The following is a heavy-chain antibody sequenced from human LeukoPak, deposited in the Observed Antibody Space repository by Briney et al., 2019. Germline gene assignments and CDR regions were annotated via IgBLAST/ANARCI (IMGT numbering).Heavy chain of an antibody. CDR1: GYTFTGYY. Sequence: GASVKVSCKASGYTFTGYYMHWVRQAPGQGLEWMGWINPNSGGTNYAQKFQGWVTMTRDTSISIAYMELSRLRSDDTAVYYCARAAPTYCSGGSCYVFDYWGQGTLVTVSS. CDR3: ARAAPTYCSGGSCYVFDY. J-gene: IGHJ4*02. D-gene: IGHD2-15*01. CDR2: INPNSGGT. V-gene: IGHV1-2*04.